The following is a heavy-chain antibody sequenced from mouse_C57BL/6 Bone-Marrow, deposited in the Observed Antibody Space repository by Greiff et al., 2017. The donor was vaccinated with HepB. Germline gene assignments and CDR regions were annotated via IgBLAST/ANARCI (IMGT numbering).Heavy chain of an antibody. CDR1: GYTFTDYY. J-gene: IGHJ1*03. V-gene: IGHV1-76*01. D-gene: IGHD2-4*01. CDR2: IYPGSGNT. Sequence: QVQLQQSGAELVRPGASVKLSCKASGYTFTDYYINWVKQRPGQGLEWIARIYPGSGNTYYNEKFKGKATLTAEKSSSTAYMQLSSLTSEDSAVYFCARSRYDYDDWYFDVWGTGTTVTVSS. CDR3: ARSRYDYDDWYFDV.